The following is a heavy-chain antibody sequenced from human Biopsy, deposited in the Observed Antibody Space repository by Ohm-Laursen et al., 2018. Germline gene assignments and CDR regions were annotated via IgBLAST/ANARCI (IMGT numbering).Heavy chain of an antibody. CDR3: AKGALTAQTYYYGMDV. Sequence: GSSVKVSCNGSGGNFGSYTISWVRQAPGQGLEWMGGIDPFFGTEEYAQKYQDRVTITADESTDTVYMELRSLRSEDTAVYYCAKGALTAQTYYYGMDVWGQGTTVSVSS. CDR2: IDPFFGTE. D-gene: IGHD2-21*02. CDR1: GGNFGSYT. V-gene: IGHV1-69*01. J-gene: IGHJ6*02.